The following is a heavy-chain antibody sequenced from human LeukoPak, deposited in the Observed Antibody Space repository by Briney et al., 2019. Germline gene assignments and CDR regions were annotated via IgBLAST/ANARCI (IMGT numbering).Heavy chain of an antibody. CDR3: ARGSSGYDKQPIDY. J-gene: IGHJ4*02. CDR2: IYYSGST. CDR1: GGSISSSRDY. V-gene: IGHV4-61*05. Sequence: SETLSLTCTVSGGSISSSRDYWAWLRQPPGKGLEWIANIYYSGSTNYNPSLKSRVTISVDTSKNQFSLKLSSVTAADTAVYYCARGSSGYDKQPIDYWGQGTLVTVSS. D-gene: IGHD5-12*01.